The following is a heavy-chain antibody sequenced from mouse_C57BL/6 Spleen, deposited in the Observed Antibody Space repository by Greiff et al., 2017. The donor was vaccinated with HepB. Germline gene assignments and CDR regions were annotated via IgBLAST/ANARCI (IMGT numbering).Heavy chain of an antibody. CDR2: INPSSGYT. J-gene: IGHJ1*03. Sequence: QVHVKQSGAELARPGASVKMSCKASGYTFTSYTMHWVKQRPGQGLEWIGYINPSSGYTKYNQKFKDKATLTADKSSSTAYMQLSSLTSEDSAVYYCARNWYFDGWGTGTTVTVSS. V-gene: IGHV1-4*01. CDR3: ARNWYFDG. CDR1: GYTFTSYT.